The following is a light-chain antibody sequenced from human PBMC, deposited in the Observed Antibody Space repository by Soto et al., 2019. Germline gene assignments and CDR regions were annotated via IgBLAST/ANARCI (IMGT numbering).Light chain of an antibody. CDR2: GNS. V-gene: IGLV1-40*01. J-gene: IGLJ1*01. CDR3: QSYDSSLSLYV. CDR1: SSNTGAGYD. Sequence: QSVLTQPPSVSGAPGQRVTISCTGSSSNTGAGYDVHWYQQLPGTAPKLLIYGNSNRPSGVPDRFSGSKSGTSASLAITGLQAEDEADYYCQSYDSSLSLYVFGTGTKVTVL.